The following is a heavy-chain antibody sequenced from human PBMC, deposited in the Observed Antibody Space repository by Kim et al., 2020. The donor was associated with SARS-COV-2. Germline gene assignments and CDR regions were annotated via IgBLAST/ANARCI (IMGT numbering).Heavy chain of an antibody. D-gene: IGHD3-22*01. CDR3: ARHVTYYDSSGYPEGGIDY. J-gene: IGHJ4*02. Sequence: SRVNISVDTSKNQFSLKLSSVTAADTAVYYCARHVTYYDSSGYPEGGIDYWGQGTLVTVSS. V-gene: IGHV4-39*01.